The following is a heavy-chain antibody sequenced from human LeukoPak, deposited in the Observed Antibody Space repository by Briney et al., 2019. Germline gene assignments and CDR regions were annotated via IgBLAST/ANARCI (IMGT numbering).Heavy chain of an antibody. D-gene: IGHD5-24*01. CDR2: IIPIFDTA. CDR3: ARVGGGGVEMATNYFDY. V-gene: IGHV1-69*13. J-gene: IGHJ4*02. Sequence: SVKVSCKASGGTFSSYAISWVRQAPGQGLEWMGGIIPIFDTANYAQKFQGRVTITADESTSTAYMELSSLRSEDTAVYYCARVGGGGVEMATNYFDYWGQGTLVTVSS. CDR1: GGTFSSYA.